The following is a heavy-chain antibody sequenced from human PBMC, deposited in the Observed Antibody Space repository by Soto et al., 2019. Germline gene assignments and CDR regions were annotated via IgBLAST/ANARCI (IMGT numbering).Heavy chain of an antibody. CDR2: ISYDGSNK. Sequence: QVQLVESGGGVVQPGRSLRLSCAASGFTFSSYAMHWVRQAPGKGLEWVAVISYDGSNKYYADSVKGRFTISRDNSKNSLYLQMNSLRDEDTAVSYCARDSAVVVAANQGGMEVWGQGTTVTVAS. D-gene: IGHD2-15*01. CDR1: GFTFSSYA. J-gene: IGHJ6*02. V-gene: IGHV3-30-3*01. CDR3: ARDSAVVVAANQGGMEV.